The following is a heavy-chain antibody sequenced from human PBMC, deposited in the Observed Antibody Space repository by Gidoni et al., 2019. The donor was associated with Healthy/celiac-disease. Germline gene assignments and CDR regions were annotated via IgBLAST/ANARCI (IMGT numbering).Heavy chain of an antibody. CDR3: ARDMCSSTSCRAYYGMDV. V-gene: IGHV1-2*04. Sequence: QVQLLQPGAEVKTPGASVKVSCKASGYTFTGYYMHWVRQAPGQGLEWMGWINPNSGGTNYAQKFQGWVTMTRDTSISTAYMGLSRLRSDDTAVYYCARDMCSSTSCRAYYGMDVWGQGTTVTVSS. D-gene: IGHD2-2*01. CDR1: GYTFTGYY. CDR2: INPNSGGT. J-gene: IGHJ6*02.